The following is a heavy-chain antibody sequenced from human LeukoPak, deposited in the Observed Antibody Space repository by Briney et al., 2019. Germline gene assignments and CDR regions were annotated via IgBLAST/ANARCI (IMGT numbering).Heavy chain of an antibody. Sequence: SETLSLTCAVYGGSFSGYYWSWIRQRPEKGLEWIGEVNHSGSTNYNPSLKSRVTISVDTSKNQFSLKLSSVTAADTAVYYCASRVQGYYGSGSYYFDYWGQGTLVTVSS. V-gene: IGHV4-34*01. CDR3: ASRVQGYYGSGSYYFDY. J-gene: IGHJ4*02. CDR1: GGSFSGYY. D-gene: IGHD3-10*01. CDR2: VNHSGST.